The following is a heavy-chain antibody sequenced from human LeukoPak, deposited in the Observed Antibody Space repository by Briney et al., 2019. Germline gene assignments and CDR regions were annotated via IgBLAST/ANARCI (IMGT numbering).Heavy chain of an antibody. J-gene: IGHJ3*02. CDR3: ARAKHSYGSGSNAFDI. Sequence: SETLSLTCTVSGGSISSGDYYWSWIRQPPGKGLEWIGYIYYSGSTYYNPSLKSRVTISVDTSKNQFSLKLSSVTAADTAVYYCARAKHSYGSGSNAFDIWGQGTMVTVSS. CDR2: IYYSGST. CDR1: GGSISSGDYY. V-gene: IGHV4-30-4*01. D-gene: IGHD5-18*01.